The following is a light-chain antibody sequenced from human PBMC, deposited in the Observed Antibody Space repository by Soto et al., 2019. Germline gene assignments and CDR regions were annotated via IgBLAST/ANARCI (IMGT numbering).Light chain of an antibody. CDR2: AAS. V-gene: IGKV1-27*01. CDR3: QKYNSAPRIT. Sequence: DIPMTQSPSSLSASVGDRVTITCRASQAIINYLACYQQKPGKVPKLLIYAASTLQSGVPSRFSGSGSGTDFTLTISSLQPEDVATYYCQKYNSAPRITFGQGTRLEIK. J-gene: IGKJ5*01. CDR1: QAIINY.